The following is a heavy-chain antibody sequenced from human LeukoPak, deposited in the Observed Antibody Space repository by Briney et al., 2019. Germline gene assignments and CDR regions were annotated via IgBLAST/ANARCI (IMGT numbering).Heavy chain of an antibody. CDR2: ISYDGSNK. V-gene: IGHV3-30-3*01. CDR3: ARVRGTNGLNY. CDR1: GFTFSSYA. Sequence: GGSLRLSCAASGFTFSSYAMHWVRQAPGKGLEWVAVISYDGSNKYYADSVKGRFTISRDNAKNSLYLQMNSLRTEDTALYHCARVRGTNGLNYWGQGTLVTVSS. J-gene: IGHJ4*02. D-gene: IGHD1-26*01.